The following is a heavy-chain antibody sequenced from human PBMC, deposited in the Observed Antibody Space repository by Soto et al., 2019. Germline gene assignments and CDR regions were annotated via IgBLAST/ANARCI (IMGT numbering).Heavy chain of an antibody. J-gene: IGHJ6*02. CDR2: ISEDAETD. Sequence: GGSLRLSCLASGFPFSDFCMHWVRQGPGKGLEWLAVISEDAETDFHADSVKGRFTVSRDNFKETLYLQMNSLTTDDSGVYFCAKAPFRRPYYFYGMDVWGQGTTVTVSS. D-gene: IGHD3-10*01. CDR3: AKAPFRRPYYFYGMDV. V-gene: IGHV3-30*18. CDR1: GFPFSDFC.